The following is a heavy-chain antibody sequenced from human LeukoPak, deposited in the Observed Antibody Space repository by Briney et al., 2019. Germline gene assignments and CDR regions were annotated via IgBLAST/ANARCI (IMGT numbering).Heavy chain of an antibody. D-gene: IGHD3-16*02. CDR1: GYTFTGYY. CDR3: ARAGGVIVPIGY. J-gene: IGHJ4*02. Sequence: ASVKVSCKASGYTFTGYYMHWVRQAPGQGLEWMGWINPNSGGTNYAQKFQGRVTMTRDTSISTAYMELSRLRPDDTAVYYCARAGGVIVPIGYWGQGTLVTVSS. CDR2: INPNSGGT. V-gene: IGHV1-2*02.